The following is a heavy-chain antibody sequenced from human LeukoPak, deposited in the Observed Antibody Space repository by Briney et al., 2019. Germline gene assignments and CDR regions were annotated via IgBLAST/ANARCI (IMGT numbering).Heavy chain of an antibody. D-gene: IGHD2-15*01. V-gene: IGHV1-2*02. CDR2: INPNSGGT. CDR1: GYTFTGYY. Sequence: ASVKVYCKASGYTFTGYYMHWVRQAPGQGLEWMGWINPNSGGTNYAQKFQGRVTMTRDTSISTAYMELSRLRSDDTAVYYCAAQAHIVVVVAATADAFDIWGQGTMVTVSS. CDR3: AAQAHIVVVVAATADAFDI. J-gene: IGHJ3*02.